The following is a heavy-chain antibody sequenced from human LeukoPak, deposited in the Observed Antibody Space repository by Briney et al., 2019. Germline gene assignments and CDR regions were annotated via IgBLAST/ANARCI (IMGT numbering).Heavy chain of an antibody. CDR2: MNPNSGNT. J-gene: IGHJ4*02. CDR1: GYTFTSYD. CDR3: ARAPYRGTVVRGVIIRYYFDY. V-gene: IGHV1-8*01. D-gene: IGHD3-10*01. Sequence: ASVKVSCKASGYTFTSYDINWVRQATGQGLEWMGWMNPNSGNTGYAQKFQGRVTVTRNTSISTAYMELSSLRSEDTAVYYCARAPYRGTVVRGVIIRYYFDYWGQGTLVTVSS.